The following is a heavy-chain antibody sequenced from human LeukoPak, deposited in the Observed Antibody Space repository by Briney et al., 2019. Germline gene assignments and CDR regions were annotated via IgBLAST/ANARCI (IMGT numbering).Heavy chain of an antibody. Sequence: GGSLRLSCAASGXTFSSYTMNWVRQAPGKGQELVSSISSSSSYIYFADSVKGRFTSSRDNAKNSLYLQMNSLRAEDTAVYYCARDRDGSGWHDYWGQGTLVTVSS. CDR2: ISSSSSYI. V-gene: IGHV3-21*01. J-gene: IGHJ4*02. CDR3: ARDRDGSGWHDY. CDR1: GXTFSSYT. D-gene: IGHD6-19*01.